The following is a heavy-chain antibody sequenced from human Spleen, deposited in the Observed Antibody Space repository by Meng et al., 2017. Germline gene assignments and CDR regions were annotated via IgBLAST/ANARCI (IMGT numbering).Heavy chain of an antibody. J-gene: IGHJ4*02. Sequence: GSLRLSCAVYGASFSGYYWSWIRQPPGKGLEWIGYIYYSGSTNYNPSLMSRVTISVDTSKNQFSLKLSSVTAADTAVYYCARETVSSSSESYIDYWGQGTLVTVSS. CDR3: ARETVSSSSESYIDY. V-gene: IGHV4-59*01. CDR2: IYYSGST. CDR1: GASFSGYY. D-gene: IGHD6-6*01.